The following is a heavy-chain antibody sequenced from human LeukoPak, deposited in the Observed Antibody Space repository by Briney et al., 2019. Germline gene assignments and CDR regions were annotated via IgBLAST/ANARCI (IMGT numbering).Heavy chain of an antibody. CDR1: GGSISSGSYY. V-gene: IGHV4-61*02. CDR2: IYTSGST. D-gene: IGHD2-2*01. J-gene: IGHJ3*02. Sequence: PSETLSLTCTVCGGSISSGSYYWSWIRQPAGKGLEWIGRIYTSGSTNYNPSLKSRVTISVDTSKNQFSLKLSSVTAADTAVYYCARDGYGVVVPAAITRDAFDIWGQGTMVTVSS. CDR3: ARDGYGVVVPAAITRDAFDI.